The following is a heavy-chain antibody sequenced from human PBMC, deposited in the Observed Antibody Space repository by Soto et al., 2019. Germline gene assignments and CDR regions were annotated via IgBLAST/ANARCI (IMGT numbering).Heavy chain of an antibody. D-gene: IGHD1-26*01. CDR3: ARALFYSGYYYYMDV. J-gene: IGHJ6*03. V-gene: IGHV1-3*01. CDR2: INAGNGNT. CDR1: GYTFTSYA. Sequence: ASVKVSCTASGYTFTSYAMHWVRQAPGQRLEWMGWINAGNGNTKYSQKFQGRVTITRDTSASTAYMELSSLRSEDTAVYYCARALFYSGYYYYMDVWGKGTTVTVSS.